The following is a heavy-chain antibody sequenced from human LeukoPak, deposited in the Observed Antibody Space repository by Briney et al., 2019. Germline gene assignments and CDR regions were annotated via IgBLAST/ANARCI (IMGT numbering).Heavy chain of an antibody. J-gene: IGHJ4*02. V-gene: IGHV1-8*01. CDR2: MNPNSGNT. D-gene: IGHD2-2*01. Sequence: GASVKVSCKASRYTFTSYDINWGRQATGQGLEWMGWMNPNSGNTGYAQKFQGRVTMTRNTSISTAYMELSSLRSEDTAVYYCARGGQLLGAFDYWGQGTLVTVSS. CDR1: RYTFTSYD. CDR3: ARGGQLLGAFDY.